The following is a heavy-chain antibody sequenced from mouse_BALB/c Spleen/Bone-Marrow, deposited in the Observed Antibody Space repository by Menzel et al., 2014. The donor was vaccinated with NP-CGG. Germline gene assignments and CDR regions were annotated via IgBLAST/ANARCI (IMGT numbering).Heavy chain of an antibody. Sequence: VQVVESGAELVRPGTSVKISCKASGYTFTNYWLGWVKQRPGHGLEWIGDIYPGGGYTDYNEKFEGKATLTADTSSSTAYMQLSSLTSEDSAVYFCARDMITTRAMDYWGQGTSVTVSS. V-gene: IGHV1-63*02. D-gene: IGHD2-4*01. CDR1: GYTFTNYW. J-gene: IGHJ4*01. CDR3: ARDMITTRAMDY. CDR2: IYPGGGYT.